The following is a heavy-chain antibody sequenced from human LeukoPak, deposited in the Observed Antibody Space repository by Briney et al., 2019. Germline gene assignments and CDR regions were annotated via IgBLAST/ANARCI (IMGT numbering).Heavy chain of an antibody. CDR1: GYSFTGYY. D-gene: IGHD3-10*01. Sequence: GASVKVSCKASGYSFTGYYMHWARQAPGQGLEWMGWINPNSGHTNYAQKFQGRVTMTRDTSISTAYMELSRLRSDDTAVYYCARDLNYFGSGSHPYFFDYWGQGTLVSVSS. V-gene: IGHV1-2*02. CDR2: INPNSGHT. CDR3: ARDLNYFGSGSHPYFFDY. J-gene: IGHJ4*02.